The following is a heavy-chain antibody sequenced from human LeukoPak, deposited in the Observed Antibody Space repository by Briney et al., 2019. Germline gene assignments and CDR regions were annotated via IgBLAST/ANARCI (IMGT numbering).Heavy chain of an antibody. CDR1: GDSISTFY. Sequence: PSETLSRNCTVFGDSISTFYWSWIRQPAGKGLEWIGHIYTSGSTNYNPSLKSRVTISVDTSKNQFSLKLSSVTAADTAVYYCARIVVADPNWFDPWGQGTLVTVSS. CDR3: ARIVVADPNWFDP. D-gene: IGHD3-22*01. J-gene: IGHJ5*02. CDR2: IYTSGST. V-gene: IGHV4-4*07.